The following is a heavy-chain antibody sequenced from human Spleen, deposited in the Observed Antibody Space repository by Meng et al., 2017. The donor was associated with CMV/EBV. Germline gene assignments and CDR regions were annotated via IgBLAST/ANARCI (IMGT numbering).Heavy chain of an antibody. Sequence: GESLKISCAASGFTYSSYSMNWVRQAPGKGLEWVSSSSSSSSYIYYADSVKGRFTISRDNAKNSLYLQMNSLRAEDTAVYYCARAGTSRDGYNSRLLRYWGQGTLVTVSS. CDR2: SSSSSSYI. CDR3: ARAGTSRDGYNSRLLRY. V-gene: IGHV3-21*01. J-gene: IGHJ4*02. D-gene: IGHD5-24*01. CDR1: GFTYSSYS.